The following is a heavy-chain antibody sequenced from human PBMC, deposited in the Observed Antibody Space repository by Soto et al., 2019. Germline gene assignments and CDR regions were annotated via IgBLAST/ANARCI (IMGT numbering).Heavy chain of an antibody. D-gene: IGHD3-10*01. Sequence: GASVKVSCKASGYTFNNHDIHWVRQAPGHGLEWVGWMNPNSGNTGYAQNFRGRVTMTQNTAIGTAYMELSSLRSDDTATYYCTRAYGAETFDFWGQGTRVTVSS. V-gene: IGHV1-8*02. CDR3: TRAYGAETFDF. CDR2: MNPNSGNT. CDR1: GYTFNNHD. J-gene: IGHJ5*01.